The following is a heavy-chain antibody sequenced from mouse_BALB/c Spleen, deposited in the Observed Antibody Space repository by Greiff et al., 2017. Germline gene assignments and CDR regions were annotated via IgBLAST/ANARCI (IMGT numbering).Heavy chain of an antibody. J-gene: IGHJ4*01. V-gene: IGHV5-15*02. CDR2: ISNLAYSI. CDR1: GFTFSDYG. CDR3: ARDGSYDGYYRAMDY. D-gene: IGHD2-3*01. Sequence: DVHLVESGGGLVQPGGSRKLSCAASGFTFSDYGMAWVRQAPGKGPGWVAFISNLAYSIYYADTVTGRFTISRENAKNTLYLEMSSLRSEDTAMYYCARDGSYDGYYRAMDYWGQGTSVTVSS.